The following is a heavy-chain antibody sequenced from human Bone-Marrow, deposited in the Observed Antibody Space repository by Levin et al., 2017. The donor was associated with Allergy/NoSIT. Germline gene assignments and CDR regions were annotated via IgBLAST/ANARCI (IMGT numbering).Heavy chain of an antibody. V-gene: IGHV3-30-3*01. J-gene: IGHJ6*02. CDR2: IAYDGSEK. CDR3: AIDHGDSESLNLYGMDV. D-gene: IGHD4-17*01. CDR1: GFTFSYFA. Sequence: GGSLRLSCSASGFTFSYFAMHWIRQAPGKGLEWVAVIAYDGSEKDYADSVKGRFTISRDNSKNTAWLQMNNLRGEDTAVYYCAIDHGDSESLNLYGMDVWGQGTTVTVSS.